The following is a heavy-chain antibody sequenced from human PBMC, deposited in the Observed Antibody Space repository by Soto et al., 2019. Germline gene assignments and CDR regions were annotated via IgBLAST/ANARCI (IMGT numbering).Heavy chain of an antibody. J-gene: IGHJ4*02. Sequence: XGSLSLSCAASGFIFSTSEMSWVRQTPGKGLECLSYISRSGETIHYADSVKGRFTVSRDNAINSLYLEMTSLRADDTAIYYSASVWSGYSGVAYWGQGTLVTVSS. CDR1: GFIFSTSE. V-gene: IGHV3-48*03. D-gene: IGHD3-3*01. CDR3: ASVWSGYSGVAY. CDR2: ISRSGETI.